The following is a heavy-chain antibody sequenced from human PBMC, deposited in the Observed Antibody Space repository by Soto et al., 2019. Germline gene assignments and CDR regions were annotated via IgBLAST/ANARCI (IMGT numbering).Heavy chain of an antibody. Sequence: PGGSLRLSCAASGLTFNSFEMNWVRQSPGKWVEVVSYISRSGSSIYYADSVKGRFTISRDNAKNSLYLQMTSLRAEDTAVYYCLCLLGYCAAATCTAGYWGRGTLV. CDR1: GLTFNSFE. CDR2: ISRSGSSI. V-gene: IGHV3-48*03. J-gene: IGHJ4*02. D-gene: IGHD2-8*02. CDR3: LCLLGYCAAATCTAGY.